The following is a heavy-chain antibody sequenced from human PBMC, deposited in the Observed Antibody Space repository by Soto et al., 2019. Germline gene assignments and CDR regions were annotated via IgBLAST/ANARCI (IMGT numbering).Heavy chain of an antibody. J-gene: IGHJ4*02. V-gene: IGHV3-66*01. CDR1: GFTVSSNY. Sequence: WGSLRLSCAASGFTVSSNYMSWVRQAPGKGLEWVSVIYSGGSTYYADSVKGRFTISRDNSKNTLYLQMNSLRAEDTAVYYCASALGPLAFDYWGQGTLVTVSS. D-gene: IGHD2-15*01. CDR3: ASALGPLAFDY. CDR2: IYSGGST.